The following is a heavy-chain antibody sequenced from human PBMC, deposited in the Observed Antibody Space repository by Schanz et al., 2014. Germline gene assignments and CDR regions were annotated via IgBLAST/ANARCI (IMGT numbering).Heavy chain of an antibody. CDR3: ARGPDSTSADVTRGRRRYYFDY. D-gene: IGHD6-13*01. CDR2: INHSGST. J-gene: IGHJ4*02. CDR1: SGSFSGYY. V-gene: IGHV4-34*01. Sequence: QVQLQQWGAGLLKPSETLSLSCAVYSGSFSGYYWSWIRQPPGKGLEWIGEINHSGSTNYNPSLKGRVTIPVDTSKNQCSLKLSSETAADTAVYYCARGPDSTSADVTRGRRRYYFDYWGQGTLVTVSS.